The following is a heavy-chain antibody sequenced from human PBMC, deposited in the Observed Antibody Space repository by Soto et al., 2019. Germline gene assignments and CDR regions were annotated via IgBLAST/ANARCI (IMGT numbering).Heavy chain of an antibody. CDR3: ARDRIFARTYYYYYMDV. CDR2: IYSGGST. V-gene: IGHV3-66*01. J-gene: IGHJ6*03. CDR1: GFTVSSNY. Sequence: PGGSLRLSCAASGFTVSSNYMSWVRQAPGKGLEWVSVIYSGGSTYYADSVKGRFTISRDNSKNTLYLQMNSLRAEDTAVYYCARDRIFARTYYYYYMDVWGKGTTVTVSS.